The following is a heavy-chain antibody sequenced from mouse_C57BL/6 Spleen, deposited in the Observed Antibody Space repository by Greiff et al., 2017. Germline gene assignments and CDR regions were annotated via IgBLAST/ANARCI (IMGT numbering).Heavy chain of an antibody. CDR2: INPNNGGT. CDR3: ARKGIWLRRCAMDY. Sequence: EVQLQQSGPELVKPGASVKISCKASGYTFTDYYMNWVKQSHGKSLEWIGDINPNNGGTSYNQKFKGKATLTVDKSSSTAYMELRSLTSEDSAVYYCARKGIWLRRCAMDYWGQGTSVTVSS. D-gene: IGHD2-2*01. J-gene: IGHJ4*01. CDR1: GYTFTDYY. V-gene: IGHV1-26*01.